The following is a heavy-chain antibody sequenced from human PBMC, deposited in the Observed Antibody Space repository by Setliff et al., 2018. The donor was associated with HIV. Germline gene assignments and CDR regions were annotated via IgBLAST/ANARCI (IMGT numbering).Heavy chain of an antibody. D-gene: IGHD3-3*01. CDR1: GYNFDTYP. CDR2: INTNTGSP. Sequence: ASVKVSCKASGYNFDTYPINWIRQAPGQGPEWMGWINTNTGSPRFARGFTGRVGFSLDTSVTTTFLHISNLKAEDTAIYYCARDGADYNFRSGSYPFDIWGQGTLVTVSS. J-gene: IGHJ4*02. CDR3: ARDGADYNFRSGSYPFDI. V-gene: IGHV7-4-1*02.